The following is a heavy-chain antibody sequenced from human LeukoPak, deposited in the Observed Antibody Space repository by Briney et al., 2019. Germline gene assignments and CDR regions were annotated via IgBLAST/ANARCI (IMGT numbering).Heavy chain of an antibody. J-gene: IGHJ6*03. CDR1: GFTFSIYG. CDR2: ISGSGTHT. D-gene: IGHD3-10*01. Sequence: GGSLRLSCVASGFTFSIYGMSWVRQAPGKGLEWVSSISGSGTHTYYADYVKGRFTSSRDNSKNMLYLQMNSLRAEDTAIYYCAKGGVRRRPPGVYYYYYMDVWGKGTTVTISS. V-gene: IGHV3-23*01. CDR3: AKGGVRRRPPGVYYYYYMDV.